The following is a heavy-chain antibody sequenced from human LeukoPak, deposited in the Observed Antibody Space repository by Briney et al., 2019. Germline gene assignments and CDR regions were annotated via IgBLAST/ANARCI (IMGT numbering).Heavy chain of an antibody. CDR1: GWSFNDHY. CDR3: ARGQVPAARGYNWFDP. D-gene: IGHD2-2*01. CDR2: INARGDT. V-gene: IGHV4-34*01. J-gene: IGHJ5*02. Sequence: PSETLSLTCAVYGWSFNDHYWNWIRQPPGKGLEWTGEINARGDTNFNPSLKSRVTISVDTSKSQFSLTLTSMIAADTAVYYCARGQVPAARGYNWFDPWGQGTLVTVSS.